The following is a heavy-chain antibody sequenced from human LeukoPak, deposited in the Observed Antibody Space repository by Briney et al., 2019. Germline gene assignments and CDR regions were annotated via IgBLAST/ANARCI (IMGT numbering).Heavy chain of an antibody. CDR1: GFTFSSYA. CDR3: ASPRDSSGWYYFDY. Sequence: GGSLRLSCAASGFTFSSYAMNWVRQAPGKGLGWVSAISGTGGSTYYADSVKGRFTISRDNSKNTLYLQMNSLRAEDTAVYYCASPRDSSGWYYFDYWGQGTLVTVSS. V-gene: IGHV3-23*01. CDR2: ISGTGGST. J-gene: IGHJ4*02. D-gene: IGHD6-19*01.